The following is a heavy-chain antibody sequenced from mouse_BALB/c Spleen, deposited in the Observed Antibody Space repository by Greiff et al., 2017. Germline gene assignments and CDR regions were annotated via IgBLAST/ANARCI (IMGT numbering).Heavy chain of an antibody. CDR1: GFTFSDYY. CDR3: ARDRGYGYDRAWFAY. D-gene: IGHD2-2*01. V-gene: IGHV5-4*02. Sequence: VQLKESGGGLVKPGGSLKLSCAASGFTFSDYYMYWVRQTPEKRLEWVATISDGGSYTYYPDSVKGRFTISRDNAKNNLYLQMSSLKSEDTAMYYCARDRGYGYDRAWFAYWGQGTLVTVSA. CDR2: ISDGGSYT. J-gene: IGHJ3*01.